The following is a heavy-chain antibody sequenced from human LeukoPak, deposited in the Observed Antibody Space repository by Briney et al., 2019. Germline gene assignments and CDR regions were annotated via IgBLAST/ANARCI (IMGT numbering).Heavy chain of an antibody. D-gene: IGHD2-2*02. V-gene: IGHV3-7*01. CDR2: IKQDGSEK. CDR3: ARSARYCSSTSCYIDAFDI. J-gene: IGHJ3*02. Sequence: GGSLRLSRAASGFTFSSYWMSWIRQAPGKGLEWVANIKQDGSEKYYVDSVKGRFTISRDNAKNSLYLQMNSLRAEDTAVYYCARSARYCSSTSCYIDAFDIWGQGTMVTVSS. CDR1: GFTFSSYW.